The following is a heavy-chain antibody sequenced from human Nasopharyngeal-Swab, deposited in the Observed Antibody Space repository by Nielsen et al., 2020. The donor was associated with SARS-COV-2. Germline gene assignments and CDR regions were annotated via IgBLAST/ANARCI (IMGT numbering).Heavy chain of an antibody. CDR3: AAGVSGSGTYYTDFDY. V-gene: IGHV1-58*01. CDR2: IVVGSGNT. D-gene: IGHD3-10*01. J-gene: IGHJ4*02. Sequence: WVRQAPGQRLEGLGWIVVGSGNTNYAQKFQERVTITRDMSTRTAYMELSSLRPEDTAVYYCAAGVSGSGTYYTDFDYWGQGTLVTVSS.